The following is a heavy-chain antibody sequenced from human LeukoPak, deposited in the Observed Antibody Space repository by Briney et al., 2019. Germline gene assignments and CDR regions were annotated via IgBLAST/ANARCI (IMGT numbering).Heavy chain of an antibody. D-gene: IGHD3-10*01. CDR2: IYSGGST. V-gene: IGHV3-66*01. Sequence: GGSLRLSCAASGFTVSSNYMSWVRQAPGKGLEWVSVIYSGGSTYYADSVKGRFTISRDNSKNTLYLQMNSLRAEDTAVYYCARLLWFGEPIDYWGQGTLVTVSS. CDR1: GFTVSSNY. J-gene: IGHJ4*02. CDR3: ARLLWFGEPIDY.